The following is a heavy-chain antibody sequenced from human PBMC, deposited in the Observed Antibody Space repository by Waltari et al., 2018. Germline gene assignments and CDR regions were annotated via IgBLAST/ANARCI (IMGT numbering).Heavy chain of an antibody. CDR3: TWVNRAASGTFYNGQGHYYHYVDV. V-gene: IGHV3-15*01. J-gene: IGHJ6*03. CDR2: LAGEAT. CDR1: GLTFSSAW. D-gene: IGHD3-10*01. Sequence: EVHLVESGGGLVKPGGSLIVSCSASGLTFSSAWVGWARQAPGKGLEWLGRLAGEATDYAAPVKGRFTISRDDSKNTLYLQMNNLRTEDTAVYYCTWVNRAASGTFYNGQGHYYHYVDVWGQGTTVTVSS.